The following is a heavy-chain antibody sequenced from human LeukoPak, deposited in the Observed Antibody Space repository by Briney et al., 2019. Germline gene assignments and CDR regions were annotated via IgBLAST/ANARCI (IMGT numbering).Heavy chain of an antibody. D-gene: IGHD6-13*01. J-gene: IGHJ4*02. V-gene: IGHV1-2*02. Sequence: ASVKVSCKASGYTFTGYYMHWVRQAPGQGLEWMRWINPNSGGTNYAQKFQGRVTMTRDTSISTAYMELSRLRSDDTAVYYCARVPRKATIAAAGTRGPFDYWGQGTLVTVSS. CDR3: ARVPRKATIAAAGTRGPFDY. CDR2: INPNSGGT. CDR1: GYTFTGYY.